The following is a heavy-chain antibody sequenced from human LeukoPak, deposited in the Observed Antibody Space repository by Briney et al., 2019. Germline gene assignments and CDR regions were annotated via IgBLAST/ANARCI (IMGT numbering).Heavy chain of an antibody. D-gene: IGHD5-18*01. CDR3: ARDNQRGYSYGYPYWYFDL. CDR2: INPSGGST. Sequence: ASVKVSCKASGYTFTSYYMHWVRQAPGQGLEWMGIINPSGGSTNYAQKFQGRVTMTRDTSISTAYMELSRLRSDDTAVYYCARDNQRGYSYGYPYWYFDLWGRGTLVTVSS. J-gene: IGHJ2*01. CDR1: GYTFTSYY. V-gene: IGHV1-2*02.